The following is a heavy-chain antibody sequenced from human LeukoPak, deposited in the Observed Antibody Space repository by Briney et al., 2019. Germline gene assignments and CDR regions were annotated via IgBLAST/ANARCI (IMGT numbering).Heavy chain of an antibody. J-gene: IGHJ4*02. CDR1: GYSISSGYY. CDR3: ARDAYIAVAGTFDY. Sequence: SETLSLTCTVSGYSISSGYYWGWIRQPPGKGLEWVGSIYHSGSTYYNPSLKSRVTISVDTSKNQFSLKLSSVTAADTAVYYCARDAYIAVAGTFDYWGQGTLVTVSS. CDR2: IYHSGST. D-gene: IGHD6-19*01. V-gene: IGHV4-38-2*02.